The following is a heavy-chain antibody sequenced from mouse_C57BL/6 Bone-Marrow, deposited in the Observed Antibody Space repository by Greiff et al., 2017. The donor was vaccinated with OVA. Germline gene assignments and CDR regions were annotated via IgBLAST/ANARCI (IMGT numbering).Heavy chain of an antibody. J-gene: IGHJ4*01. V-gene: IGHV1-9*01. CDR2: LLPGSGST. CDR1: GYPFTGYW. Sequence: VQLQQSGAELMKPGASVKLSCKATGYPFTGYWIAWVKQRPGHGLEWVGELLPGSGSTNYNEKFKGKVTFTADTSSNTAYMQLSSLTTEDSAIYYCARPDGYYDRAMDYWGQGTSVTVSS. D-gene: IGHD2-3*01. CDR3: ARPDGYYDRAMDY.